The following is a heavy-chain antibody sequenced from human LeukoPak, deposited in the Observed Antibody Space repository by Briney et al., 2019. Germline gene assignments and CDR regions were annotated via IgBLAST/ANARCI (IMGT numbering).Heavy chain of an antibody. Sequence: GGSLRLSCAASGFTFDDYAMHWVRQAPGKGLEWVSGISWNSGSIGYADSVKGRFTISRDNAKNSLYLQMNSLRAEDTALYYCARVRLHLPPYYFDYWGQGTLVTVPS. CDR1: GFTFDDYA. V-gene: IGHV3-9*01. CDR2: ISWNSGSI. D-gene: IGHD4-11*01. J-gene: IGHJ4*02. CDR3: ARVRLHLPPYYFDY.